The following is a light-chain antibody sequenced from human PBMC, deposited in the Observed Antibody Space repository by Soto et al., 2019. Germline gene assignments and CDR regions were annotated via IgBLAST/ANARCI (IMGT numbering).Light chain of an antibody. J-gene: IGLJ1*01. CDR1: SNDVGGYNY. CDR2: EVT. V-gene: IGLV2-14*01. CDR3: ASYRSSSTLYV. Sequence: QSALTQPASVSGSPGQSITISCTGTSNDVGGYNYVSWYQQHPGKAPKLMIYEVTNRPSGVSNRFSGSKSGNTASLTISGLQAEDEADYYCASYRSSSTLYVFGNGTKVTVL.